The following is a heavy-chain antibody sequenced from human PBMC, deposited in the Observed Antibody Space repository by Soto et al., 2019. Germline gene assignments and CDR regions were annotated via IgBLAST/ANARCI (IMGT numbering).Heavy chain of an antibody. CDR2: INAGNGNT. Sequence: ASVKVSCKASGYTFTSYAMHWVRQAPGQRLEWMGWINAGNGNTKYSQKFQGRVTITRDTSASTAYMELSSLRSEDTAVYYCATFRGYGGYDGLFFGDLAVAWGQGTLVTVSS. CDR1: GYTFTSYA. V-gene: IGHV1-3*01. CDR3: ATFRGYGGYDGLFFGDLAVA. D-gene: IGHD5-12*01. J-gene: IGHJ5*02.